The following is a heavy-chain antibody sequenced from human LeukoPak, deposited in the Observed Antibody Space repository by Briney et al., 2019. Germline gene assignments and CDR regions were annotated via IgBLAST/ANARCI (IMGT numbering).Heavy chain of an antibody. CDR1: GFTFSSYG. V-gene: IGHV3-30*02. CDR3: AKDREGSGSGGFDY. J-gene: IGHJ4*02. Sequence: GGSLRLSCAASGFTFSSYGMHWVRQAPGKGLEWVAFIRYDGTHKYYADSVKGRFTISRDISKNTLDLQMNSLRAEDTALYSCAKDREGSGSGGFDYWGQGTVVSVSS. D-gene: IGHD1-26*01. CDR2: IRYDGTHK.